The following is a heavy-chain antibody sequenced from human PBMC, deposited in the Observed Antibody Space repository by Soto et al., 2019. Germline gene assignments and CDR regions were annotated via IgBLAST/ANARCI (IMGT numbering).Heavy chain of an antibody. D-gene: IGHD7-27*01. J-gene: IGHJ4*02. V-gene: IGHV4-59*08. Sequence: SETLSLTCTVSGDSISTDYWIWIRQSPGKGLEWIGFIYYGGSTNYNPSLKSRVTISVDTPKNKFSLKLSSVTAADTAVYYCAKNWNWGSLVHWGQGTLVTVSS. CDR2: IYYGGST. CDR1: GDSISTDY. CDR3: AKNWNWGSLVH.